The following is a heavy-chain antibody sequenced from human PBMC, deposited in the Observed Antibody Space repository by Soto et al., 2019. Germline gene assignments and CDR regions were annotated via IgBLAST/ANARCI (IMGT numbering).Heavy chain of an antibody. Sequence: PGGSLILSCAASGFTFSSYAMSWVRQAPGKGLEWVSAISGSGGSTYYADSVKGRFTISRDNSKNTLYLQMNSLRAEDTAVYYCAKANGITGTYFDYWGQGTLVTVSS. CDR3: AKANGITGTYFDY. J-gene: IGHJ4*02. CDR2: ISGSGGST. V-gene: IGHV3-23*01. CDR1: GFTFSSYA. D-gene: IGHD1-20*01.